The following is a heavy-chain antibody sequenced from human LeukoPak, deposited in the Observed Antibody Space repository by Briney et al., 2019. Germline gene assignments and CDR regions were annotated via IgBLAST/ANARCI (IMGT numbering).Heavy chain of an antibody. CDR2: ISYDGSNK. Sequence: PGRSLRLSCAASGFTFSSYGMHWVRRAPGKGLEWVAVISYDGSNKYYADSVKGRFTISRDNSKNTLYLQMSSLRAEDTAVYYCARYCGGDCYSSDRWGQGTLVTVSS. D-gene: IGHD2-21*02. CDR3: ARYCGGDCYSSDR. CDR1: GFTFSSYG. V-gene: IGHV3-30*03. J-gene: IGHJ4*02.